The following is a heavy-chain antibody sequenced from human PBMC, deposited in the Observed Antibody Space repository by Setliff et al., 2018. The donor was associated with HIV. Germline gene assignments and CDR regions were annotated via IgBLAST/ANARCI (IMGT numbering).Heavy chain of an antibody. CDR3: ATSISIFGVVITSAFDI. V-gene: IGHV7-4-1*02. CDR2: INTNTGSP. D-gene: IGHD3-3*01. CDR1: ADTFTNCL. Sequence: ASVKVSCKASADTFTNCLINWVRQAPGQGLEWMGWINTNTGSPTYAQGFTGRFVFSLDTSVSTAYLQISSLRPEDTAVYYCATSISIFGVVITSAFDIWGQGTMVTVSS. J-gene: IGHJ3*02.